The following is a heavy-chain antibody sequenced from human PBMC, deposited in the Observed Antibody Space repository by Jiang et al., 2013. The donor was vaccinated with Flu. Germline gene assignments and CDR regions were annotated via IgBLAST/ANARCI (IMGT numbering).Heavy chain of an antibody. Sequence: SGAEVKKPGASVKVSCKASGYTFTSYDINWVRQATGQGLEWMGWMNPNSGNTGYAQKFQGRVTMTRNTSISTAYMELSSLRSEDTAVYYCARVRRAGIAARRGYYYYGMDVWGQGTTVTASS. V-gene: IGHV1-8*01. D-gene: IGHD6-6*01. CDR1: GYTFTSYD. CDR3: ARVRRAGIAARRGYYYYGMDV. CDR2: MNPNSGNT. J-gene: IGHJ6*02.